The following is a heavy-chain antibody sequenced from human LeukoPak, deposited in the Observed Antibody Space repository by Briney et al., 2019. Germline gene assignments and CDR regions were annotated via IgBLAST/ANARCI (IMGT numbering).Heavy chain of an antibody. D-gene: IGHD3-22*01. J-gene: IGHJ4*02. V-gene: IGHV1-2*02. Sequence: GASVKVSCKASGYTFTDYYMHWVRQAPGQGLEWMGWINPNSGDANYAQKFQGRVTMTRDTSISTAYMELSRLRSDDTAVYYCARDERYDSSGYPFDYWGQGTLVTVSS. CDR2: INPNSGDA. CDR3: ARDERYDSSGYPFDY. CDR1: GYTFTDYY.